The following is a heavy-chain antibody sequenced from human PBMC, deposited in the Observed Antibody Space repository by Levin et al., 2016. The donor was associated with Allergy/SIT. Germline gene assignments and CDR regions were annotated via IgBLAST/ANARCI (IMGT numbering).Heavy chain of an antibody. CDR3: ARGYYYDSSGYFALDY. V-gene: IGHV4-39*01. D-gene: IGHD3-22*01. J-gene: IGHJ4*02. Sequence: WIRQPPGKGLEWIGSIYYSGSTYYNPSLKSRVTISVDTSKNQFSLKLSSVTAADTAVYYCARGYYYDSSGYFALDYWGQGTLVTVSS. CDR2: IYYSGST.